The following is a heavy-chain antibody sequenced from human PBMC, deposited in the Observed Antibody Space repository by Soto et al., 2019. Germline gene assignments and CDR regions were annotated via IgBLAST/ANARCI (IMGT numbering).Heavy chain of an antibody. Sequence: QVQLVQSGAEVKRPGSSVKVSCKASGDTFTFYSINWVRQAPGLGLEWMGRINPILSMSNYAQRFQGRVTMTADKSPGTAYMELSSLRSEDTAIYYCASSYGSGYRAFDYWGQGALVTVSS. D-gene: IGHD3-10*01. J-gene: IGHJ4*02. CDR2: INPILSMS. CDR1: GDTFTFYS. CDR3: ASSYGSGYRAFDY. V-gene: IGHV1-69*02.